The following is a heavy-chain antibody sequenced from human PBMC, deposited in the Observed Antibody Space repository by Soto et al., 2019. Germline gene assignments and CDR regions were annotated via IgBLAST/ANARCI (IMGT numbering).Heavy chain of an antibody. J-gene: IGHJ5*02. CDR2: INAGNGNT. CDR3: ASDRQQLTWFEP. D-gene: IGHD6-13*01. V-gene: IGHV1-3*05. Sequence: QVQLVQSGAEEKKPGASVKVSCKASGYTFTSYAMHWVRQAPGQRLEWMGWINAGNGNTKYSQKFQGRVTITRDTSASPAYMGLSSLRSEDTAVYYCASDRQQLTWFEPWGQGTLVTVSS. CDR1: GYTFTSYA.